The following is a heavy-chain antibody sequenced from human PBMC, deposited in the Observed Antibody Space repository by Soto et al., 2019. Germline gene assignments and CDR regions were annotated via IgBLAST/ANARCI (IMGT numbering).Heavy chain of an antibody. Sequence: QLHLVQSGAVVKKPGASVPVSCSASGYPVTAYYMHWVRQAPGRGLEWMGGINPATGAAKYTQTFQGRVTMTRNTSTSTVFMELSGLTSEDTDVFYCARGGGVGVAGSAAFDMWGQGTLVTVSS. D-gene: IGHD3-3*01. J-gene: IGHJ3*02. CDR3: ARGGGVGVAGSAAFDM. CDR1: GYPVTAYY. V-gene: IGHV1-2*02. CDR2: INPATGAA.